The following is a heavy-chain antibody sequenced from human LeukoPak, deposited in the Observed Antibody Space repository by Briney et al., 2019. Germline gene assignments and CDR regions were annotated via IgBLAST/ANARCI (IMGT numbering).Heavy chain of an antibody. V-gene: IGHV3-23*01. CDR1: GFTFSRNA. CDR3: GKGDLGYCSSSSCNDY. D-gene: IGHD2-2*01. CDR2: IRGSGGST. Sequence: GGSLRLSCAASGFTFSRNAMSWVRQAPGKGLEWVSAIRGSGGSTYYADSVKGRFTISRDNSKNTLYLQMNSLRAEDTAVYYCGKGDLGYCSSSSCNDYWGQGTLVTVSS. J-gene: IGHJ4*02.